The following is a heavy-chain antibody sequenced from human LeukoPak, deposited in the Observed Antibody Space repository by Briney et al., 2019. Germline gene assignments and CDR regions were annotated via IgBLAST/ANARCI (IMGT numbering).Heavy chain of an antibody. J-gene: IGHJ4*02. D-gene: IGHD4-17*01. CDR3: TADVFKSGYGDPQTFDY. CDR2: IKTTTDGGTT. Sequence: GGSLRPSCAASGFTFSKAGMNCVRQSPGEGLEWVGRIKTTTDGGTTDYAAPVKGRFSISRDGSADTLYLQMNSLKTEDTAVYYCTADVFKSGYGDPQTFDYWGQGTLVTVSS. CDR1: GFTFSKAG. V-gene: IGHV3-15*01.